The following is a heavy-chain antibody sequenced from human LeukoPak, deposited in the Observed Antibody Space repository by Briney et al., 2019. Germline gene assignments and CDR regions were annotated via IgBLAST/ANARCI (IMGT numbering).Heavy chain of an antibody. D-gene: IGHD3-16*02. Sequence: GGSLRLSCAASGFTFSSYGMHWVRQAPGKGLEWVANIKQDGSEKYYVDSVKGRFTISRDNAKSSLYLQMSSLRDEDTAVYYCGIRYTDYWGQGTLVTVSS. CDR1: GFTFSSYG. CDR2: IKQDGSEK. V-gene: IGHV3-7*01. J-gene: IGHJ4*02. CDR3: GIRYTDY.